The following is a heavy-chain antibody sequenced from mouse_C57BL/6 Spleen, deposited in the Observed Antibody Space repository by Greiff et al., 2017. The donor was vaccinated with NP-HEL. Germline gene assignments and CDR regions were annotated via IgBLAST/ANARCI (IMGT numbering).Heavy chain of an antibody. J-gene: IGHJ2*01. Sequence: VQVVESGAELVRPGASVKLSCKASGYTFTDYYINWVKQRPGQGLEWIARIYPGSGNSYYNEKFKGKATLTAEKSSSTAYMQLSSLTSEDSAVYFCARGQPLPYYFDYWGQGTTLTVSS. CDR2: IYPGSGNS. CDR1: GYTFTDYY. CDR3: ARGQPLPYYFDY. V-gene: IGHV1-76*01. D-gene: IGHD6-1*01.